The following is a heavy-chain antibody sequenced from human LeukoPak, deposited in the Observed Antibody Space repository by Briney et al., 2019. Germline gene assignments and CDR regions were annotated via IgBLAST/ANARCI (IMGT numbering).Heavy chain of an antibody. CDR1: GFTFNRYG. CDR3: AKELSATPRAAVQTGDAFDV. D-gene: IGHD7-27*01. V-gene: IGHV3-30*18. Sequence: GRSLRLSCAASGFTFNRYGMHWVRQAPGKGLEWVAVISFDGKISYYADSVKGRFIISRDNSKNALDLQMNSLRPEDMAGYYCAKELSATPRAAVQTGDAFDVWGQGTMVTVSS. CDR2: ISFDGKIS. J-gene: IGHJ3*01.